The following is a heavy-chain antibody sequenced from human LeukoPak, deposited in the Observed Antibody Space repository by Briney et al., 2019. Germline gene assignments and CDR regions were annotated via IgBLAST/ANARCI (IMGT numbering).Heavy chain of an antibody. D-gene: IGHD3-22*01. CDR3: AKGDSSGYYYGY. CDR2: ISYDGSNK. J-gene: IGHJ4*02. CDR1: GFTFSDFG. Sequence: PGGSLRLSCSASGFTFSDFGIHWVRQAPGKGLEWVAVISYDGSNKYYADSVKGRFTISRDNSKNTLYLQMNSLRAEDTAVYYCAKGDSSGYYYGYWGQGTLVTVSS. V-gene: IGHV3-30*18.